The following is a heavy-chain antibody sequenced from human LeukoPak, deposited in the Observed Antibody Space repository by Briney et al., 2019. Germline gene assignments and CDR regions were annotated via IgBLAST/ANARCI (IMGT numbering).Heavy chain of an antibody. CDR1: GYTFTSYG. CDR2: ISAYNGNT. CDR3: ARETYYYDSSGYPIDY. D-gene: IGHD3-22*01. Sequence: ASVKVSCKASGYTFTSYGISWVRQAPEQGLEWMGWISAYNGNTNYAQKLQGRVTMTTDTSTSTAYMELRSLRSDDTAVYYCARETYYYDSSGYPIDYWGQGTLVTVSS. V-gene: IGHV1-18*01. J-gene: IGHJ4*02.